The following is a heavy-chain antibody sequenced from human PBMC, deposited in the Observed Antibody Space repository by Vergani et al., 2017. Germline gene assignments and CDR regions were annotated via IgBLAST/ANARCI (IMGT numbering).Heavy chain of an antibody. CDR3: ARSFLEWYEFDY. Sequence: QVQLVQSGAEVKTPGASVKVSCKASGYTFTSYDINWVRQATGQGLEWMGWMNPNSGNTGYAQKFQGRVTMTRNTSISTAYMELSSLRSEDTAVYYCARSFLEWYEFDYWGQGTLVTVSS. CDR2: MNPNSGNT. J-gene: IGHJ4*02. D-gene: IGHD3-3*01. V-gene: IGHV1-8*01. CDR1: GYTFTSYD.